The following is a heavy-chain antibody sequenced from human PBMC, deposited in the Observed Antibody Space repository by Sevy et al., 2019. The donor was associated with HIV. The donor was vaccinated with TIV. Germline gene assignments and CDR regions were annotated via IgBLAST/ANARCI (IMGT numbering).Heavy chain of an antibody. CDR1: GGTVFNYA. D-gene: IGHD7-27*01. J-gene: IGHJ3*01. V-gene: IGHV1-69*04. CDR3: AGVGPTDALANSVF. Sequence: ASVKVSCKASGGTVFNYAITWVRQAPGQGLEWMGRLIPILGMTNYARKFQGRVTITTDKSTTTAYMELSSLRSEDTAMYYCAGVGPTDALANSVFWAQGAIVTLSS. CDR2: LIPILGMT.